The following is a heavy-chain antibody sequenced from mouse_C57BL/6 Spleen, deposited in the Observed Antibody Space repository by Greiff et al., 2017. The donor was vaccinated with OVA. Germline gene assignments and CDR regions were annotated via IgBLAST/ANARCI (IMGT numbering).Heavy chain of an antibody. CDR1: GYAFSSSW. Sequence: QVQLQQSGPELVKPGASVKISCKASGYAFSSSWMNWVKQRPGKGLEWIGRIYPGDGDTNYNGKFKGKATLTADKSSSTAYMQLSSLTSEDSAVYFCARSLYYGSTCRYAMDYWGQGTSVTVSS. V-gene: IGHV1-82*01. CDR3: ARSLYYGSTCRYAMDY. D-gene: IGHD1-1*01. J-gene: IGHJ4*01. CDR2: IYPGDGDT.